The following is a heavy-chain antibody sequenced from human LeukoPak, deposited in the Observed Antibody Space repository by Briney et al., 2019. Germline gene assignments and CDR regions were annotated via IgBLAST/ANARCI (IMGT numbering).Heavy chain of an antibody. V-gene: IGHV3-23*01. CDR1: GFTFSSYA. J-gene: IGHJ5*02. CDR2: ISGSGGST. D-gene: IGHD2-2*02. CDR3: ARGFRLSAIEDWFDP. Sequence: GGSLRLSCAASGFTFSSYAMSWVRQAPGKGLEWVSAISGSGGSTYYADSVKGRFTISRDNSNNTLYLQMNSLRAEDTAVYYCARGFRLSAIEDWFDPWGQGTLVTVSS.